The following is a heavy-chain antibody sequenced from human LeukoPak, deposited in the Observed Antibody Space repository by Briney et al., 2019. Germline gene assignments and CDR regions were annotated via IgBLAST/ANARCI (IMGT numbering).Heavy chain of an antibody. CDR2: IKSDGSNT. Sequence: GGSLRLSCAASGFTFSSYSMNRVRQAPGKGLLWVSRIKSDGSNTSYADSVKGRFTISRDNAKNTLYLQMNSLRADDTAVYYCTRLKGGYWGQGTLVTVSS. J-gene: IGHJ4*02. CDR3: TRLKGGY. V-gene: IGHV3-74*01. D-gene: IGHD3-16*01. CDR1: GFTFSSYS.